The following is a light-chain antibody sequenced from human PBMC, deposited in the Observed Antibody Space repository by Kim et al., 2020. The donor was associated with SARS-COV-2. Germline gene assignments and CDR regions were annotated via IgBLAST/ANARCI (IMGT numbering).Light chain of an antibody. V-gene: IGKV1-5*03. CDR3: HHFSRFPYT. Sequence: DIQMTQSPSTLSASVGDRVTITCRASENIGTWLAWYQQKPGRAPSLLIYLASTLESGVPSRFSGTGSGTEFSLSITILQPDDFATYYCHHFSRFPYTFGQGAKLEIK. CDR2: LAS. J-gene: IGKJ2*01. CDR1: ENIGTW.